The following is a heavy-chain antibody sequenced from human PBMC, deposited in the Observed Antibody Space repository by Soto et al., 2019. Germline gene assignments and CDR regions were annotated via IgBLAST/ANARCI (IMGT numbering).Heavy chain of an antibody. D-gene: IGHD6-19*01. CDR1: GFTFSDYW. CDR2: IKQDGNEK. Sequence: EVQLVESGGGLVQPGGSLRLSCAVSGFTFSDYWMSWVRQAPGKGLEWVANIKQDGNEKYYVDSVKGRFTISRDNAKNALYLQMNSLRAEDTAVYYCARGLGSSCWYSPWDAFDIWGQGTMVTVSS. V-gene: IGHV3-7*01. CDR3: ARGLGSSCWYSPWDAFDI. J-gene: IGHJ3*02.